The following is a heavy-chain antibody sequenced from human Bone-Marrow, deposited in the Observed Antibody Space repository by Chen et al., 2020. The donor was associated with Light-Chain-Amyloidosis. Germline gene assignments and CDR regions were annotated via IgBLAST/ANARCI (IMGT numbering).Heavy chain of an antibody. CDR1: GSTSDDYA. D-gene: IGHD1-26*01. Sequence: VPLVVSGLGLIRPGGPLGHSCAASGSTSDDYAMHWVRQAPGKGLEWVSLISGDGGSTYYADSGKGRFTISRDNSKNSLYLQMNSLRTEDTALYYCAKDIFATYDPWGQGTLVTVSS. CDR3: AKDIFATYDP. CDR2: ISGDGGST. V-gene: IGHV3-43*02. J-gene: IGHJ5*02.